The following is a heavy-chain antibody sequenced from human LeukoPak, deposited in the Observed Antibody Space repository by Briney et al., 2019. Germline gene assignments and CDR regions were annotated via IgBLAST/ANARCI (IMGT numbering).Heavy chain of an antibody. Sequence: PGGSLRLSCVVSGITLSNYGMSWVRQAPGKGLEWVSGISERGGSTSYADSVKGRFIISRDTSKNTVYLQMNSLRVEDTAVYFCAKRGIVIRAVIIIGFHKEAYYFDYWGQGILVTVSS. CDR3: AKRGIVIRAVIIIGFHKEAYYFDY. CDR1: GITLSNYG. J-gene: IGHJ4*02. CDR2: ISERGGST. V-gene: IGHV3-23*01. D-gene: IGHD3-10*01.